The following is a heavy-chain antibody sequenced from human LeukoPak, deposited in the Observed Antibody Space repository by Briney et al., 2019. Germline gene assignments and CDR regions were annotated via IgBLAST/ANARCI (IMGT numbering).Heavy chain of an antibody. D-gene: IGHD1-1*01. CDR3: ARSNASPIMPDRTIDY. J-gene: IGHJ4*02. Sequence: GGSLRLSCAASGFTLRSYSLNWVRQAPGKGLEWVSDISISSSTIYYADSVKGRFTISRDNAKNSLYLQMNSLRAEDTAVYYCARSNASPIMPDRTIDYWGQGTLVTVSS. V-gene: IGHV3-48*01. CDR2: ISISSSTI. CDR1: GFTLRSYS.